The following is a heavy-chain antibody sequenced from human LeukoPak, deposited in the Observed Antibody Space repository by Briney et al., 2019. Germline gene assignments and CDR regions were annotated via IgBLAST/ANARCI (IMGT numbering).Heavy chain of an antibody. Sequence: TAKVSSQASRGTSSSYAISWVPQAPGPELECMGRIISILGIGNYAQKFQGRVRITADKSTSTAYMELSSLSSEDTAVYYCARLLQDYYYGMDVGGQGNTVMVS. CDR2: IISILGIG. D-gene: IGHD1-26*01. V-gene: IGHV1-69*04. J-gene: IGHJ6*02. CDR1: RGTSSSYA. CDR3: ARLLQDYYYGMDV.